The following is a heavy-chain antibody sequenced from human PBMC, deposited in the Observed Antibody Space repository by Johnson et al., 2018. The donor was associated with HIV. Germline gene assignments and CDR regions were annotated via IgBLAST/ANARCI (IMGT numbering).Heavy chain of an antibody. D-gene: IGHD6-13*01. CDR2: ISYDGSNK. Sequence: QVQLVESGGGVVQPGRSLRLSCAASGFTFSSYAMHWVRQAPGKGLEWVAVISYDGSNKYYADSVKGRFTISRDNSKNTLYLQMNSLRAEDTAVYYCARSAAAWVGGMAFDIWGQGTMVTVSS. CDR3: ARSAAAWVGGMAFDI. CDR1: GFTFSSYA. V-gene: IGHV3-30-3*01. J-gene: IGHJ3*02.